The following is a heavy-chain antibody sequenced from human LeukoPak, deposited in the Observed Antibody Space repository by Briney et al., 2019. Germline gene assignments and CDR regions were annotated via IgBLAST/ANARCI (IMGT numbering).Heavy chain of an antibody. J-gene: IGHJ4*02. CDR2: IRYDGSNK. V-gene: IGHV3-30*02. D-gene: IGHD3-10*01. Sequence: GGSLRLSCEASGFTFNTYSMSWARQAPGKGLEWVAFIRYDGSNKYYADSVKGRFTISRDNSKNTLYLQMNSLRAEDTAVYYCAKDARFGELSKYYFDYWGQGTLVTVSS. CDR3: AKDARFGELSKYYFDY. CDR1: GFTFNTYS.